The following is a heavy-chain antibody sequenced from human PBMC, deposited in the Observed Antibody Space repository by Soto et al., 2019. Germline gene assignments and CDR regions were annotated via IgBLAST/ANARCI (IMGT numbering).Heavy chain of an antibody. J-gene: IGHJ4*02. CDR3: ARFAREENPKVGSWYYFDY. D-gene: IGHD6-13*01. CDR2: IYYSRRT. V-gene: IGHV4-31*03. Sequence: SETLSLTCTVSGGSISSGGYFLSWVRQHPGKGLEWIGNIYYSRRTYYNPSLKSRVTISVDTSKNQFSLKLSSVTAADTAVYYCARFAREENPKVGSWYYFDYWGQGTRVS. CDR1: GGSISSGGYF.